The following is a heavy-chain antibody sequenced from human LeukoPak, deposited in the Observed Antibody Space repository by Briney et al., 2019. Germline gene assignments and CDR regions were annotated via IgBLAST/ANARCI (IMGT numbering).Heavy chain of an antibody. CDR1: GGSISSYY. V-gene: IGHV4-59*01. J-gene: IGHJ6*04. D-gene: IGHD6-19*01. CDR2: IYYSGST. Sequence: SETLSLTCSVSGGSISSYYWSWIRQPPGKGLEWIGYIYYSGSTNYNPSLKSRVTISVDTSKNQFSLKLSSVTAADTAVYYCARDLSSGWSNYYYGMDVWGKGTTVTVSS. CDR3: ARDLSSGWSNYYYGMDV.